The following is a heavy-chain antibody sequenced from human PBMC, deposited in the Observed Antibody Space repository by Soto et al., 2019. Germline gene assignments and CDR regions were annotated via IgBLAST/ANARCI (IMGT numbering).Heavy chain of an antibody. CDR1: GGSISSSPYY. CDR3: ARHRQYYDTSGSQKRYFDY. D-gene: IGHD3-22*01. CDR2: IYYSGTT. V-gene: IGHV4-39*01. Sequence: TSETLSLTCSLSGGSISSSPYYWGWIRQPPGKGVEWLGTIYYSGTTSYNPSLKSRVIISVDTSNNQLFLKLRSVTAADTAVYYCARHRQYYDTSGSQKRYFDYWGQGTKVTVSS. J-gene: IGHJ4*02.